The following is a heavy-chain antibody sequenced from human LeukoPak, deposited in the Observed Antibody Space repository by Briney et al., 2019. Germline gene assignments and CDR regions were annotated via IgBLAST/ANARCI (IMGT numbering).Heavy chain of an antibody. Sequence: GGSLRLSCAASGFTFSGSGMSWVRQAPGKGLEWISSLGYSDGSKYYADSVKGRFTISRDNSKNTLYLQMNNLRAEDTAVYYSAKGGCLGTCTPLAYWGQGALVTVSP. D-gene: IGHD2-15*01. CDR2: LGYSDGSK. CDR1: GFTFSGSG. V-gene: IGHV3-23*01. J-gene: IGHJ4*02. CDR3: AKGGCLGTCTPLAY.